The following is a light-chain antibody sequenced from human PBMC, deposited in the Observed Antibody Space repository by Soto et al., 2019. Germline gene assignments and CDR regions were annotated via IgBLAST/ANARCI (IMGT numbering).Light chain of an antibody. Sequence: SYVLTQPPSVSVAPGKTARITCGGNHIGSKSVHWYQQRPGQAPVLVIYYASDRPSGIPERFSGSNSGNTATLTISRVEAWDEDDYYCQVWDTSSDPSWVFGGGTKLTVL. V-gene: IGLV3-21*04. CDR1: HIGSKS. CDR3: QVWDTSSDPSWV. J-gene: IGLJ3*02. CDR2: YAS.